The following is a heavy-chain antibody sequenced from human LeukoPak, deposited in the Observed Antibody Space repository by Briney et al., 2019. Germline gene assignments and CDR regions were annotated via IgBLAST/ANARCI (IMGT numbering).Heavy chain of an antibody. V-gene: IGHV3-23*01. J-gene: IGHJ6*03. Sequence: GGPLRLSCAASGFTFSSYGMKWARQAPGKGLEWVSSIRGSGGSADYADSVKGRFTISRDNPNNTLYLQMNSLRAEDTAVYYCAKSPAWTSYHYMDVWGRGTSVTVSS. D-gene: IGHD3/OR15-3a*01. CDR2: IRGSGGSA. CDR3: AKSPAWTSYHYMDV. CDR1: GFTFSSYG.